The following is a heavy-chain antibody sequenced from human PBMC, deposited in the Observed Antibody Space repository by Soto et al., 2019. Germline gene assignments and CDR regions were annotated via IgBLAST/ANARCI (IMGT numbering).Heavy chain of an antibody. CDR1: GYTFTSYG. J-gene: IGHJ5*02. CDR3: ARDRYYGSGSYLKAWFDP. V-gene: IGHV1-18*01. Sequence: ASVKVSCKASGYTFTSYGISWVRQAPGQGLEWMGWISAYNGNTNYAQKLQGRVTMTTDTSTRTAYMELRSLRSDDTAVYYCARDRYYGSGSYLKAWFDPWGQGTLVTVSS. D-gene: IGHD3-10*01. CDR2: ISAYNGNT.